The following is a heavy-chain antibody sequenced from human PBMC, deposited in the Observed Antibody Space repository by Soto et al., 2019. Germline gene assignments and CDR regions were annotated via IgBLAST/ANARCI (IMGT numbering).Heavy chain of an antibody. V-gene: IGHV4-30-2*01. J-gene: IGHJ4*02. D-gene: IGHD6-6*01. CDR3: AGGIAARPLGY. Sequence: QLQLQESGSGLVKPSQTLSLTCAVSGGSISSGGYSWSWIRQPPGKGLEWIGYIYHSGSTYYNPSLTSRVTISVDRSKNQFSRRLSSVTAADTAVYYCAGGIAARPLGYWGQGTLVTVSS. CDR1: GGSISSGGYS. CDR2: IYHSGST.